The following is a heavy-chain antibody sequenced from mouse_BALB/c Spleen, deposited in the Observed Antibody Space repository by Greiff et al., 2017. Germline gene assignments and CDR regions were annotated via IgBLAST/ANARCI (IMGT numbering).Heavy chain of an antibody. D-gene: IGHD2-4*01. CDR2: INPYNDGT. J-gene: IGHJ3*01. CDR1: GYTFTSYV. CDR3: ARDYDYDRDAWFAY. Sequence: VQLQQSGPELVKPGASVKMSCKASGYTFTSYVMHWVKQKPGQGLEWIGYINPYNDGTKYNEKFKGKATLTSDKSSSTAYMELSSLTSEDSAVYYCARDYDYDRDAWFAYWGQGTLVTVSA. V-gene: IGHV1-14*01.